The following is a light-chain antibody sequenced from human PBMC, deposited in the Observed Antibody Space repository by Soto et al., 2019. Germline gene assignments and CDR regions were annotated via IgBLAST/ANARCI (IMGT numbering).Light chain of an antibody. Sequence: DILMTQSPPSLPVTPGEPATISCRSSQSLLHSNGYNYLDWYLQKPRQSPQLLNYLGSKPASVVPDRFSSSGSGTDFTINISREEAEDVSVYYYMQALQTLTFGRGTKVEIK. V-gene: IGKV2-28*01. CDR2: LGS. CDR3: MQALQTLT. J-gene: IGKJ4*01. CDR1: QSLLHSNGYNY.